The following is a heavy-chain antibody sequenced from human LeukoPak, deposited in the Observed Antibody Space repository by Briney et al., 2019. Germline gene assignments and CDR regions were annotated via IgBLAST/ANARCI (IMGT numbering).Heavy chain of an antibody. D-gene: IGHD5-12*01. CDR1: GGTFSSYA. Sequence: GASVKVSCKASGGTFSSYAISWVRQAPGQGLEWMGGIIPIFGTANYAQKLQGRVTITADESTSTAYMELSSLRSEDTAVYYCARGSGYDGMDDAFDIWGQGTMVTVSS. J-gene: IGHJ3*02. CDR3: ARGSGYDGMDDAFDI. V-gene: IGHV1-69*01. CDR2: IIPIFGTA.